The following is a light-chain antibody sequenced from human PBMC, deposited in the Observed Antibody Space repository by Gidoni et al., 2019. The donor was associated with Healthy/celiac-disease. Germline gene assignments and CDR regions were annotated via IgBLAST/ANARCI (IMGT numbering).Light chain of an antibody. CDR3: QSYDSSLSGSI. J-gene: IGLJ2*01. CDR2: GNS. CDR1: SSNIGAGYA. Sequence: QSVLTQPPSVSGAPGQRVTISCTGSSSNIGAGYAVHWYQQLPGTAPKLLIYGNSNRPSGVPDRFSGSKSGTSASLAITGLQAEDEADYYCQSYDSSLSGSIFGGGTKLXV. V-gene: IGLV1-40*01.